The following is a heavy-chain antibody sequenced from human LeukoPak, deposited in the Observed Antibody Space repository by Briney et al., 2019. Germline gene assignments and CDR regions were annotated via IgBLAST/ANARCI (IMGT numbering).Heavy chain of an antibody. CDR2: ISNDGSNT. D-gene: IGHD3-10*01. Sequence: PGRSLRLSCAASGFPFSSYGMHWVRQAPGKGLEWVAGISNDGSNTYYAESVNGRFTISRDNSKNTLYLLLNTLRGEDTAVYYRAKEMGSRSSLFYFDYWGQGILLTVSS. J-gene: IGHJ4*02. CDR3: AKEMGSRSSLFYFDY. CDR1: GFPFSSYG. V-gene: IGHV3-30*18.